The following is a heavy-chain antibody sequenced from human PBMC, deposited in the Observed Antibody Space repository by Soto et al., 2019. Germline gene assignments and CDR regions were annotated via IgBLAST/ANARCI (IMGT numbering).Heavy chain of an antibody. Sequence: EVQLVESGGGLVKPGGSLRLSCAASGFTFSSYSMNWVRQAPGKGLEWVSSISSSSSYIYYTDSVKGRFTISRDNAKNSLYLRMTSLRAEDTAVYYCARPSGYYYYYGMDVWGQGTTVTVSS. J-gene: IGHJ6*02. CDR3: ARPSGYYYYYGMDV. CDR1: GFTFSSYS. V-gene: IGHV3-21*01. CDR2: ISSSSSYI. D-gene: IGHD5-12*01.